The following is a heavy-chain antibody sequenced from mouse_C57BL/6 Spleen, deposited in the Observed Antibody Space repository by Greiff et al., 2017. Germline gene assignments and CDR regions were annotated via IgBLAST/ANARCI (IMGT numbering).Heavy chain of an antibody. D-gene: IGHD2-1*01. J-gene: IGHJ3*01. V-gene: IGHV2-2*01. CDR3: AKIGGNYDFAY. CDR2: IWSGGST. CDR1: GFSLTSYG. Sequence: VKLVESGPGLVQPSQSLSITCTVSGFSLTSYGVHWVRQSPGKGLEWLGVIWSGGSTDYNAAFISRLSISKDNSKSQVFFKMNSLQADDTAIYYCAKIGGNYDFAYWGQGTLVTVSA.